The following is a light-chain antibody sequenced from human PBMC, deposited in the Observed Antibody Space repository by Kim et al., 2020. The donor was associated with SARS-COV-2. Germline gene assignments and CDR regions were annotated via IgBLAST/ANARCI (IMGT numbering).Light chain of an antibody. Sequence: SPGERPTLSCRASRSFSGSYLAWYQQRPGQAPRLLIHGASNRATGIPDRFSGSGSGTDFTLTISRLEPEDFAVYYCQQYGSSPRTFGGGTKVDIK. V-gene: IGKV3-20*01. J-gene: IGKJ4*01. CDR1: RSFSGSY. CDR2: GAS. CDR3: QQYGSSPRT.